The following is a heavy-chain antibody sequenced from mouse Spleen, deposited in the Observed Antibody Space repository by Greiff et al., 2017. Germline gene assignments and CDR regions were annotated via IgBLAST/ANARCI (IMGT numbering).Heavy chain of an antibody. CDR1: GFSLTSYG. CDR3: ARNRDSSGLFAY. CDR2: IWSGGST. Sequence: VMLVESGPGLVQPSQSLSITCTVSGFSLTSYGVHWVRQSPGKGLEWLGVIWSGGSTDYNAAFISRLSISKDNSKSQVFFKMNSLQADDTAIYYCARNRDSSGLFAYWGQGTLVTVSA. J-gene: IGHJ3*01. V-gene: IGHV2-2*01. D-gene: IGHD3-2*01.